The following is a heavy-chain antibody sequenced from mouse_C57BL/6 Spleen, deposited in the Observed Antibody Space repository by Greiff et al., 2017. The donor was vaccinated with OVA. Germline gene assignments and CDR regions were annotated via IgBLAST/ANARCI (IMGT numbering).Heavy chain of an antibody. CDR2: IDPENGDT. Sequence: EVKLQESGAELVRPGASVKLSCTASGFNIKDDYMHWVKQRPEQGLEWIGWIDPENGDTEYASKFQGKATITADTSSNTAYLQLSSLTSEDTAVYYCTTNGNERYFDVWGTGTTVTVSS. CDR1: GFNIKDDY. CDR3: TTNGNERYFDV. V-gene: IGHV14-4*01. D-gene: IGHD2-1*01. J-gene: IGHJ1*03.